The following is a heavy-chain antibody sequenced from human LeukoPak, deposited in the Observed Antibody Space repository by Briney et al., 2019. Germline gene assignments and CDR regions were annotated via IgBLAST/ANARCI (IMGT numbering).Heavy chain of an antibody. Sequence: GASVKVSCKASGFTFSSSAVHWLRQARGQRPEWIGWIVVGSDYTAYAERFQERVTITSDMSTRTVFMDLRSLRSEDTAVYYCARDQLLWFGESSDAFDIWGQGTMVTVSS. D-gene: IGHD3-10*01. CDR2: IVVGSDYT. J-gene: IGHJ3*02. V-gene: IGHV1-58*01. CDR3: ARDQLLWFGESSDAFDI. CDR1: GFTFSSSA.